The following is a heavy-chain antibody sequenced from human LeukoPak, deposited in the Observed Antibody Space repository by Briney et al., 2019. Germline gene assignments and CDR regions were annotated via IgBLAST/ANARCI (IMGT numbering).Heavy chain of an antibody. CDR2: ISPDGNNE. CDR1: GFTFSTFG. D-gene: IGHD1/OR15-1a*01. Sequence: GGSLRLSCAASGFTFSTFGIHWVRQAPGKGLEWVAAISPDGNNENYIDSVKGRSTVSRDNSKNMIYLQMNSLRGEDSAVYYCAKVNNYDDYWGQGTLVTVSS. V-gene: IGHV3-30*18. CDR3: AKVNNYDDY. J-gene: IGHJ4*02.